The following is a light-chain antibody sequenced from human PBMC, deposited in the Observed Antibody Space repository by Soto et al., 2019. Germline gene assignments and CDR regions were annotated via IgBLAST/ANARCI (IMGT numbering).Light chain of an antibody. J-gene: IGLJ1*01. CDR2: EVS. V-gene: IGLV2-23*02. CDR1: SSDVGSYNL. CDR3: CSYAGSSTDV. Sequence: QSALTQPASVSGSPGQSITISCTGTSSDVGSYNLVSWYQQHPGKAPKLMIYEVSKRPSGVSNRFSGSKSGNTASLTISGLQAEDEADYYCCSYAGSSTDVFGTETKLTVL.